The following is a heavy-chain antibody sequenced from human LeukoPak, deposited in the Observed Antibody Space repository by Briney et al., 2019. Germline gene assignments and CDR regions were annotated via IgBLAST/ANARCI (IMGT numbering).Heavy chain of an antibody. D-gene: IGHD2-8*02. CDR3: WGVSFYYEGGVFFPFAY. J-gene: IGHJ2*01. CDR2: INPNSGGT. CDR1: GYTFTGYY. V-gene: IGHV1-2*02. Sequence: ASVKLSCEASGYTFTGYYMHWVRQAPGQGLEWMGWINPNSGGTNYAQKFQGRVTMTRDTSISTAYMELSRLRSDDTAVYYCWGVSFYYEGGVFFPFAYGGRGPLFPVPS.